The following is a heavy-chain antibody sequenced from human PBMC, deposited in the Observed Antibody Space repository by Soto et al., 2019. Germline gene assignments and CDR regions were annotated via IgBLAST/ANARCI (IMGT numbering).Heavy chain of an antibody. D-gene: IGHD3-16*02. CDR2: IYYSGST. J-gene: IGHJ3*02. CDR1: GGSISSYY. CDR3: AREYDYIWGSYRRERNVDAFDI. V-gene: IGHV4-59*01. Sequence: PSETLSLTCTVSGGSISSYYWSWIRQPPGKGLEWIGYIYYSGSTNYNPSLKSRVTISVDTSKNQFSLKLSSVTAADTAVYYCAREYDYIWGSYRRERNVDAFDIWGQGTMVTVSS.